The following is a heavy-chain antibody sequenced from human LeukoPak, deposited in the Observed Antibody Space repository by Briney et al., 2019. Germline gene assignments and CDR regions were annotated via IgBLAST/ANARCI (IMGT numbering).Heavy chain of an antibody. CDR1: GGTFSSYA. J-gene: IGHJ6*02. CDR3: ARVRDIVVVPAATLNCYGMDV. D-gene: IGHD2-2*01. V-gene: IGHV1-69*13. CDR2: IIPIFGTA. Sequence: SVKVSCKASGGTFSSYAISWVRQAPGQGLEWMGGIIPIFGTANYAQKFQGRVTITADESTSTAYMELSSLRSEDTAVYYCARVRDIVVVPAATLNCYGMDVWGQGTTVTVSS.